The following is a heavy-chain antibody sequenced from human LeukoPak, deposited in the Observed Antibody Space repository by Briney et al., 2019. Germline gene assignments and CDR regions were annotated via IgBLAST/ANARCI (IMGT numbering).Heavy chain of an antibody. V-gene: IGHV3-48*01. CDR3: ARGRYGDSRDY. Sequence: GGSLRLSCAASGFTFSSYSMNWVRQAPGKGLEWVSYISSSSSTIYYADSVKGRFTIFRDNAKNSLYLQMDSLRSEDTAVYYCARGRYGDSRDYWGQGTLVTVSS. D-gene: IGHD4-17*01. CDR1: GFTFSSYS. J-gene: IGHJ4*02. CDR2: ISSSSSTI.